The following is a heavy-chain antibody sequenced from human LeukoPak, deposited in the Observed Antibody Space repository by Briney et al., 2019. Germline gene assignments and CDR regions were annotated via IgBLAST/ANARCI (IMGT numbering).Heavy chain of an antibody. V-gene: IGHV3-30*18. CDR2: ISHDGSNK. CDR3: AKEGSDAFDI. J-gene: IGHJ3*02. Sequence: GRSLRLSCAASGFTFSNYGMHWVRQAPGKGLEWVAVISHDGSNKYYADSVKGRFTISRDNSKNTLYLQMNSLRAEDTAVYYCAKEGSDAFDIWGQGTMVTVSS. CDR1: GFTFSNYG.